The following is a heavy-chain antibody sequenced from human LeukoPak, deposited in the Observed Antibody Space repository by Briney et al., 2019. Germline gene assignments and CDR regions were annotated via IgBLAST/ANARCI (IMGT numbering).Heavy chain of an antibody. D-gene: IGHD1-26*01. J-gene: IGHJ4*02. V-gene: IGHV3-74*01. CDR1: GFTYTSYW. Sequence: GGSLRLSCVASGFTYTSYWMHWVRQAPGKGLVWVSRINNDGSITSYADSVKGRFTISRDNAKNTLYLQVNSLRAEDTAVYYCARASYSGNLGGYWGQGTLVTVSS. CDR3: ARASYSGNLGGY. CDR2: INNDGSIT.